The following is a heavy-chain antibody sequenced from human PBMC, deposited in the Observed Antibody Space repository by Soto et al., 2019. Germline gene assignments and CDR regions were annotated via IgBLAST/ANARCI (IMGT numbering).Heavy chain of an antibody. CDR3: ARDFRYSNYVTDYYYYGMDV. Sequence: ASVNVPCKASGYTFTSDYMHWVRQAPGQGLEWIGIINPSGGSTSYAQKFQGRVTMTRDTPTSTVYMELSSLRSEDTAVYYCARDFRYSNYVTDYYYYGMDVWGQATTVNVSS. J-gene: IGHJ6*02. D-gene: IGHD4-4*01. CDR2: INPSGGST. CDR1: GYTFTSDY. V-gene: IGHV1-46*01.